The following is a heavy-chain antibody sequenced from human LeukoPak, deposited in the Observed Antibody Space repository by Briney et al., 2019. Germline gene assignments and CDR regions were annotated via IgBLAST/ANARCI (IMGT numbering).Heavy chain of an antibody. CDR3: AKELSAFDI. V-gene: IGHV3-9*01. Sequence: GRSLRLSCAASGFTFDDYAMHWVRQAPGKGLEWVSGISWNSGSIGYADSVKGRFTISRDNAKNSLYLQMNSLRAEDTALYYCAKELSAFDIWGQGTMVTVSS. CDR1: GFTFDDYA. CDR2: ISWNSGSI. J-gene: IGHJ3*02.